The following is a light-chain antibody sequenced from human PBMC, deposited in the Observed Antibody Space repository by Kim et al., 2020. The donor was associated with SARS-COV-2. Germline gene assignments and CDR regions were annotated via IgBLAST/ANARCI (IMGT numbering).Light chain of an antibody. CDR2: RDT. Sequence: SYELTQPLSVSVALGQTARITCGGDDIGGRNVHWYHQKPGQAPVLVIYRDTNRPAGIPERFSGANSGNTATLTIDRAEAGGGADYYCQAWFRSTVVFGGG. V-gene: IGLV3-9*01. CDR3: QAWFRSTVV. CDR1: DIGGRN. J-gene: IGLJ2*01.